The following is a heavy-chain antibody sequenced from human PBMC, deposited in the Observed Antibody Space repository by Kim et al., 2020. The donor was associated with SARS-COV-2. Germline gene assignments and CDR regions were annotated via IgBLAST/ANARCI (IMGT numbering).Heavy chain of an antibody. D-gene: IGHD3-22*01. CDR1: GGSISSSSYY. CDR2: IYYSGST. J-gene: IGHJ4*02. Sequence: SETLSLTCTVSGGSISSSSYYWGWIRQPPGKGLEWIGSIYYSGSTYYNPSLKSRVTISVDTSKNQFSLKLSSVTAADTAVYYCARHYYYDSSGYKPFDYWIQATLVTVSS. CDR3: ARHYYYDSSGYKPFDY. V-gene: IGHV4-39*01.